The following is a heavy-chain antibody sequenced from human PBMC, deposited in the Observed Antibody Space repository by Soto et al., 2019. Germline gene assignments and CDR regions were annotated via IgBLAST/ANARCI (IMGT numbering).Heavy chain of an antibody. CDR1: GGSISSGDYY. V-gene: IGHV4-30-4*01. CDR3: ARSRYYDFWTDGMDV. J-gene: IGHJ6*02. D-gene: IGHD3-3*01. Sequence: SETLSLTXTVSGGSISSGDYYWSWITQPPGKGLEWIGYIYYSGSTYYNPSLKSRVTISVDTSKNQFSLKLSSVTAADTAVYYCARSRYYDFWTDGMDVWGQGTTVTVSS. CDR2: IYYSGST.